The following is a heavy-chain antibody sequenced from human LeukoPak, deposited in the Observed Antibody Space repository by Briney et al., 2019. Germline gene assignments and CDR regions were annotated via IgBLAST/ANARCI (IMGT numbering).Heavy chain of an antibody. Sequence: SETLSLTCTVSGVSISSYYWSWIRQPAGKGLEWIGRIYTNGSTNYNPSLKSRVTMSVDTSNNQFSLKLSSVTAADTAVYYCARDRLCSSASCSYYFDYWGQGTLVTVSS. CDR3: ARDRLCSSASCSYYFDY. CDR1: GVSISSYY. CDR2: IYTNGST. J-gene: IGHJ4*02. D-gene: IGHD2-2*01. V-gene: IGHV4-4*07.